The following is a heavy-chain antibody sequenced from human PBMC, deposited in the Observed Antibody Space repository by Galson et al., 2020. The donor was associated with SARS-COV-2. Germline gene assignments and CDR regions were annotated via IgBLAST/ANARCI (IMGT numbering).Heavy chain of an antibody. J-gene: IGHJ4*02. CDR3: TTHFDFWTN. CDR2: LFSTASP. D-gene: IGHD3-3*01. V-gene: IGHV4-39*01. CDR1: GGSISGSRHY. Sequence: SETLSLTCSVSGGSISGSRHYWGWIRQPPGKGLEWIGSLFSTASPYYNPSLKSRVTISEDTSKDQLSLEVRSVTAADTAIYYCTTHFDFWTNWGQGILVTVSS.